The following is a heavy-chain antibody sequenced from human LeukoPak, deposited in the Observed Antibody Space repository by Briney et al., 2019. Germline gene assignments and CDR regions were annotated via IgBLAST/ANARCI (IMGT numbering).Heavy chain of an antibody. D-gene: IGHD4-23*01. CDR2: IIPIFGTA. CDR3: ASKMVVTPAPLDV. Sequence: GASVKVSCKASGGTFSSYAISWVRQAPGQGLEWMGGIIPIFGTANYAQKFQGRVTITADESTSTAYMELSSLRSEDTAVYYCASKMVVTPAPLDVWGKGTTVTISS. V-gene: IGHV1-69*13. J-gene: IGHJ6*04. CDR1: GGTFSSYA.